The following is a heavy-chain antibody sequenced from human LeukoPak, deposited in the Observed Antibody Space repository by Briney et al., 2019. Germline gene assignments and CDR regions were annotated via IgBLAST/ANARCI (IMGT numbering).Heavy chain of an antibody. CDR2: IYYSGST. V-gene: IGHV4-59*08. Sequence: SETLSLTCTVSGGSISSYYWSWIRQPPGKGLEWIGYIYYSGSTNYNPSLKSRVTISVDTSKNQFSLKLSSVTAADTAVYYCARHVARMGPAPPGIAAAGTWFDPWGQGTLVTVSS. CDR1: GGSISSYY. CDR3: ARHVARMGPAPPGIAAAGTWFDP. D-gene: IGHD6-13*01. J-gene: IGHJ5*02.